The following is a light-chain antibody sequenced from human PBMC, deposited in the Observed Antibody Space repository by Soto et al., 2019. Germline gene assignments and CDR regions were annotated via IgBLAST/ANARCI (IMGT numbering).Light chain of an antibody. V-gene: IGLV2-23*01. J-gene: IGLJ2*01. CDR3: CSYRGSSTLT. CDR2: EGS. CDR1: SSDVGSYNL. Sequence: QSALTQPASVSGSPGQSITISCTGTSSDVGSYNLVSWYQQHPGKAPKLMIYEGSKRPSGVSNRFSGSKSGNTASLTISGLQAEDEADYYCCSYRGSSTLTFGGGTKLTVL.